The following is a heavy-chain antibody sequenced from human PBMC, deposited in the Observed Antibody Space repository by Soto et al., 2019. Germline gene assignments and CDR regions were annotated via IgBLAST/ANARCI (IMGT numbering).Heavy chain of an antibody. CDR2: IDPSDSYT. D-gene: IGHD3-22*01. Sequence: GESLKISCKGSGYSFTSYWISWVRQMPGKGLEWMGRIDPSDSYTNYSPSFQGHVTISADKSISTAYLQWSSLKASDTAMYYCARHPYYYDSSGSDFDYWGQGTMVTVYS. CDR1: GYSFTSYW. J-gene: IGHJ4*02. V-gene: IGHV5-10-1*01. CDR3: ARHPYYYDSSGSDFDY.